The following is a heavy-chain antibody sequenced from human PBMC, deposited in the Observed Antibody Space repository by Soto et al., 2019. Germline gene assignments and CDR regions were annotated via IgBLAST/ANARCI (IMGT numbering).Heavy chain of an antibody. D-gene: IGHD1-26*01. V-gene: IGHV3-15*01. Sequence: GGSLRLSCAASLFTFSNAWLSWVRQAPGKGLECVCRIKSKTDGGTTDSPAPVKCRFTISRDDSKNTLYLHMNSLKTEDTAVYYCTTGGGSLFDPGCQGTLVTVAS. CDR2: IKSKTDGGTT. CDR1: LFTFSNAW. CDR3: TTGGGSLFDP. J-gene: IGHJ5*02.